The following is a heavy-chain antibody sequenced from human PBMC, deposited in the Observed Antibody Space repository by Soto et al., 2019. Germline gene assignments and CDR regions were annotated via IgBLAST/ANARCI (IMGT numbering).Heavy chain of an antibody. CDR2: IYYGGST. D-gene: IGHD2-15*01. V-gene: IGHV4-59*01. J-gene: IGHJ6*02. Sequence: PSETLSLTCNVSGGSISGYYWSWIRQSPGKGLEYIGYIYYGGSTNYNSSLKSRVTMSVDTSRNQFSLKMNSVTAADTAVYYCARHLLLPIYYALDVWGPGTTVTVSS. CDR3: ARHLLLPIYYALDV. CDR1: GGSISGYY.